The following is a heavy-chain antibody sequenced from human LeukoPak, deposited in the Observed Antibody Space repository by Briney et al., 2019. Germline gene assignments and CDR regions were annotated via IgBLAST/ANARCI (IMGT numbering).Heavy chain of an antibody. D-gene: IGHD2-15*01. Sequence: PSETLSPTCTVSGGSISSYYWSWIRQPPGKGLEWIGYIYYSGSTNYNPSLKSRVTISVDTSKNQFSLKLTSVTAADTAVYYCARVDCSGGRCYSGYYYYGMDVWGQGTTVTVSS. CDR2: IYYSGST. V-gene: IGHV4-59*01. J-gene: IGHJ6*02. CDR3: ARVDCSGGRCYSGYYYYGMDV. CDR1: GGSISSYY.